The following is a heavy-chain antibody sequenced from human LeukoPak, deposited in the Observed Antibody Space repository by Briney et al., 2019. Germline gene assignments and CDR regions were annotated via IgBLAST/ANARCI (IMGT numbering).Heavy chain of an antibody. V-gene: IGHV4-59*08. Sequence: SETLSLPCTVSGGSNYWSWIRQPPGKGLEWIAYIHYSGSTNYNPSLKSRVTISIDTSKSQFSLKLNSVTAADTAVYYCAKHSNWNAGVDWFDPWGQGTLVTVSS. CDR3: AKHSNWNAGVDWFDP. D-gene: IGHD1-20*01. CDR1: GGSNY. CDR2: IHYSGST. J-gene: IGHJ5*02.